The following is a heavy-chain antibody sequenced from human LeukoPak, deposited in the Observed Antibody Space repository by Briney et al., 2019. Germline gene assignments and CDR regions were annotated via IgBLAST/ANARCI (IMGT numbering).Heavy chain of an antibody. CDR3: AREGGDSMIQGVIAD. CDR2: IYAGGAT. V-gene: IGHV3-53*01. J-gene: IGHJ4*02. D-gene: IGHD3-10*01. Sequence: GGSLRLSCSASGFTVSSNYMLWARQAPGKGLEWVSVIYAGGATAYADSVKGRFIISRDNSKNTLYLQMNSLRAEDTALYYCAREGGDSMIQGVIADWGQGTLVTVSS. CDR1: GFTVSSNY.